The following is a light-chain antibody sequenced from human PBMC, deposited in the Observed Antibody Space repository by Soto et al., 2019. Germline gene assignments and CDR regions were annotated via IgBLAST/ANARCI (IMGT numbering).Light chain of an antibody. CDR1: QSVLYIPTNKNY. CDR3: QQYYGTPPYT. V-gene: IGKV4-1*01. Sequence: DILMTQSPDSLVVSLGERATINCKSSQSVLYIPTNKNYLAWYQQKPGQPPKLLIYWASTRESGVPDRFSGSGSGTDFTLTISSLQAEDVAVYYCQQYYGTPPYTFGQGTKLEIK. CDR2: WAS. J-gene: IGKJ2*01.